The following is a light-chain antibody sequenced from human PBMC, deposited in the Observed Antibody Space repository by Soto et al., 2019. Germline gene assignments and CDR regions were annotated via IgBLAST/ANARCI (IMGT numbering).Light chain of an antibody. V-gene: IGKV3-15*01. CDR2: YPS. J-gene: IGKJ5*01. Sequence: EIMMTQSPATLSVSPGERATLSCRASQSVRNNLAWYQQKPGQAPRLLIYYPSTRATGIPARFSGSGSGTEFTLTISSLQSEDFALYYCQQYNNWPPITFGQGTRLEIK. CDR1: QSVRNN. CDR3: QQYNNWPPIT.